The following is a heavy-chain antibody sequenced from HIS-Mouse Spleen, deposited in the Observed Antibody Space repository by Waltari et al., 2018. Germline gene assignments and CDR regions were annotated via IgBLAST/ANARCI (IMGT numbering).Heavy chain of an antibody. CDR3: ARTLLNIAAPFDP. D-gene: IGHD6-6*01. V-gene: IGHV3-30*04. J-gene: IGHJ5*02. CDR2: IAYDGSNK. CDR1: GFTFSSYA. Sequence: QVQLVESGGGVVQPGRSLRLSCAASGFTFSSYAMHWVRQAPGKGLGWVAVIAYDGSNKYYADSVNGRFTISRDNSKNTLYLQMNSLRAEDTAVYYCARTLLNIAAPFDPWGQGTLVTVSS.